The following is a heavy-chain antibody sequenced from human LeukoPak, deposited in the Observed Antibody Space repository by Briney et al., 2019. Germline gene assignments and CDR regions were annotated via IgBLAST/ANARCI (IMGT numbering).Heavy chain of an antibody. J-gene: IGHJ4*02. CDR1: GFTFSSYS. CDR3: ARYYYDSSGYYFFFDY. CDR2: ISSSSSYI. Sequence: PGGSLRLSCAASGFTFSSYSMNWVRQAPGKGLEWVSSISSSSSYIYYADSVKGRFTISRDNAKNSLYLQMDSLRAEDTAVYYCARYYYDSSGYYFFFDYWGQGTLVTVSS. D-gene: IGHD3-22*01. V-gene: IGHV3-21*01.